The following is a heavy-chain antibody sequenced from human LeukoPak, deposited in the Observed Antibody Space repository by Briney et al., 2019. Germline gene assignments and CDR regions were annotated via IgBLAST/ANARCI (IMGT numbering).Heavy chain of an antibody. CDR3: ARRTDRSFWYLDY. Sequence: GESLKISCKGSGYSFTSYGIGWVRQMPGKGLEWMGIIYPGDSDTRYSPSFQGQVTISADKSISTAYLQWTSLKASDTAMYYCARRTDRSFWYLDYWGQGTLVTVSS. V-gene: IGHV5-51*01. J-gene: IGHJ4*02. CDR1: GYSFTSYG. CDR2: IYPGDSDT.